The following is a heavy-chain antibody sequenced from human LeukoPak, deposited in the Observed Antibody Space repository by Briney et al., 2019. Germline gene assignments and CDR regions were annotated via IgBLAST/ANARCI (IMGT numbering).Heavy chain of an antibody. CDR1: GFIFSDYA. D-gene: IGHD1-26*01. CDR2: ISYDESDK. Sequence: GGSLRLSCAASGFIFSDYAIHWVRQAPGKGLEWVAVISYDESDKYYADSVKGRFTISRDNAKNSLYLQMNSLRAEDTAVYYCARDPYSGSYGNYYYYFMDVWGKGTTVTISS. V-gene: IGHV3-30*04. J-gene: IGHJ6*03. CDR3: ARDPYSGSYGNYYYYFMDV.